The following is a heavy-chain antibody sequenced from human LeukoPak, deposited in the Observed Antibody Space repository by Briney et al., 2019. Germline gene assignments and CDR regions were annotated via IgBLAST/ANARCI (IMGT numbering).Heavy chain of an antibody. CDR3: ARPTVTTGVDAFDI. Sequence: GGSLRLSCAASGFSFSTYWMTWVRQAPGKGLEWVANIKQDGSEEYYVDSVKGRFTISRDNAKNSLYLQMNSLRAEDTAVYYCARPTVTTGVDAFDIWGQGTMVTVSS. J-gene: IGHJ3*02. CDR2: IKQDGSEE. CDR1: GFSFSTYW. V-gene: IGHV3-7*01. D-gene: IGHD4-11*01.